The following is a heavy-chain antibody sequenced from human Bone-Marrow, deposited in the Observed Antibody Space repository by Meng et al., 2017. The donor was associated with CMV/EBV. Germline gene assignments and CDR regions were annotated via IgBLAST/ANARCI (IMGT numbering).Heavy chain of an antibody. CDR3: ARDGTEVTTVTKAAFDI. V-gene: IGHV1-8*03. CDR1: GYTFTSYD. Sequence: ASVKVSCKASGYTFTSYDINWVRQATGQGLEWMGWMNPNSGNTGYAQKFQGRVTITRNTSISTAYMELSSLRSEDTAVYYCARDGTEVTTVTKAAFDIWVQGTMVPVSS. CDR2: MNPNSGNT. J-gene: IGHJ3*02. D-gene: IGHD4-17*01.